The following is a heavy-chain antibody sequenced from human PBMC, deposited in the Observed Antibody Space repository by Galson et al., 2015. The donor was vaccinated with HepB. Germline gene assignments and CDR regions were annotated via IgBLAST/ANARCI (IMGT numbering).Heavy chain of an antibody. J-gene: IGHJ4*01. Sequence: LRLSCAVSGFACSNYWMSWVRQAPGKGLEWVANINPDGTEKFYVDSVKGRFTISRDNAKNSVYLQIIGLGADDTAVYYCARGARGNNYQYFDYWGQGTLVTVSS. CDR1: GFACSNYW. D-gene: IGHD5-18*01. CDR2: INPDGTEK. CDR3: ARGARGNNYQYFDY. V-gene: IGHV3-7*01.